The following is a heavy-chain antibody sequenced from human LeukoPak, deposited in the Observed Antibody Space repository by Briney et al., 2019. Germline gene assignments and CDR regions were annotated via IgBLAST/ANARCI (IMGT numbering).Heavy chain of an antibody. CDR2: ISAYNGNT. CDR1: GYTFTSYG. V-gene: IGHV1-18*01. D-gene: IGHD3-9*01. Sequence: ASVKVSCKASGYTFTSYGISWVRQALGQGLEWMGWISAYNGNTNYAQKLQGRVTMTTDTSTSTAYMELRSLRSDDTAVYYCARDDAFQDILTGYHGVDYWGQGTLVTVSS. J-gene: IGHJ4*02. CDR3: ARDDAFQDILTGYHGVDY.